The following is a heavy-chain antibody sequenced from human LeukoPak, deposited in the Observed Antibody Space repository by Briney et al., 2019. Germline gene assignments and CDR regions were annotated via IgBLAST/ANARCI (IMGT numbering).Heavy chain of an antibody. Sequence: SETLSLTCTVSGDSISSYYWSWIRQPPGKGLEWIGYIYTSGGTNYIPSLKGRVTISIDTSKNQFSLKLSSVTAADTAVYYCARGLRRYDILTGYYEGYYFDYWGQGTLVTVSS. CDR2: IYTSGGT. CDR3: ARGLRRYDILTGYYEGYYFDY. V-gene: IGHV4-4*09. CDR1: GDSISSYY. J-gene: IGHJ4*02. D-gene: IGHD3-9*01.